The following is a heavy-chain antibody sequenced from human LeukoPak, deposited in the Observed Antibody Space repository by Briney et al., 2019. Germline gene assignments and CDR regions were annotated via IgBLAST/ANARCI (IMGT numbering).Heavy chain of an antibody. CDR1: GGSISSSSYY. CDR2: IYYSGNT. Sequence: SETLSLTCTVSGGSISSSSYYWGWIRQPPGKGLEWIGSIYYSGNTYYNPSLKSRVTISVDTSKNQFSLKLSSVTAADTAVYYCARLRWELPGSLGDYWGQGTLVTVSS. CDR3: ARLRWELPGSLGDY. J-gene: IGHJ4*02. D-gene: IGHD1-26*01. V-gene: IGHV4-39*01.